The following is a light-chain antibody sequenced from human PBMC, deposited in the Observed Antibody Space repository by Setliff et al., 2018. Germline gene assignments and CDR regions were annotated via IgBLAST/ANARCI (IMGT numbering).Light chain of an antibody. V-gene: IGLV1-44*01. J-gene: IGLJ2*01. CDR1: NSNIGSRS. CDR3: AAWDDSLMVVV. CDR2: KNN. Sequence: QSALAQPPSASGTPGQRVTISCSGSNSNIGSRSVNWYQQLPGTAPKLLIYKNNQRPSGAPDRFSGSKSGTSASLAIGGLQSEDEADYYCAAWDDSLMVVVLGGGTKVTVL.